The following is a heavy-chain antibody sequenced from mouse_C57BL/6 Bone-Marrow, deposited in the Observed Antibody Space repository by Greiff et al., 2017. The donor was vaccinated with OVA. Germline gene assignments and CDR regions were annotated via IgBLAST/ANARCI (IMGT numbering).Heavy chain of an antibody. V-gene: IGHV1-53*01. CDR1: GYTFTSYW. CDR3: ARQGYYYYGSSYDWFAY. J-gene: IGHJ3*01. D-gene: IGHD1-1*01. CDR2: INPSNGGT. Sequence: QVHVKQPGTELVKPGASVKLSCKASGYTFTSYWMHWVKQRPGQGLEWIGNINPSNGGTNYNEKFKSKATLTVDKSSSTAYMQLSSLTSEDSAVYYCARQGYYYYGSSYDWFAYWGQGTLVTVSA.